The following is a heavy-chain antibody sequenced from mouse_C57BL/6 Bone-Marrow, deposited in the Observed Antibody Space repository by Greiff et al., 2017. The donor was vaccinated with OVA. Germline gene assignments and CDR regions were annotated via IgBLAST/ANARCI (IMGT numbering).Heavy chain of an antibody. V-gene: IGHV1-31*01. J-gene: IGHJ4*01. CDR3: ARTPTVVAYYYAMDY. CDR2: IYPYNGVS. D-gene: IGHD1-1*01. CDR1: GYSFTGYY. Sequence: VQLQQSGPELVKPGASVKISCKASGYSFTGYYMHWVKQSHGNILDWIGYIYPYNGVSSYNQKFKGKATLTVDKSSSTAYMELLSLTSEDSAVDYCARTPTVVAYYYAMDYWGQGPSVTVSA.